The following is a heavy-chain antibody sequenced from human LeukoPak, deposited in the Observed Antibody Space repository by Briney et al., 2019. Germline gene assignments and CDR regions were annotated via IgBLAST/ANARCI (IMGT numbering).Heavy chain of an antibody. D-gene: IGHD3-22*01. CDR3: AKGHGDSSGYYYFDS. V-gene: IGHV3-23*01. CDR2: IRGNAGTT. J-gene: IGHJ4*02. CDR1: GFIFSNYG. Sequence: PGGSLRLSCAASGFIFSNYGMSWVRQAPGKGLEWVSAIRGNAGTTYYADSVKGRFTIFRDNSKNMLYLQMNSLRVKDAAVYYCAKGHGDSSGYYYFDSWGQGTLVTVSS.